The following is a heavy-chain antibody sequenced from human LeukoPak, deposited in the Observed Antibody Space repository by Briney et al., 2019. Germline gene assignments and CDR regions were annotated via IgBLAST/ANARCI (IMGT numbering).Heavy chain of an antibody. D-gene: IGHD3-16*01. CDR1: GFTFDDYG. V-gene: IGHV3-20*04. Sequence: GGSLRLSRAASGFTFDDYGMSWVRQAPGKGLEWVSGINWNGGSTGYADSVKGRFTISRDNAKNSLYLQMNSLRAEDTALYYCARAISDYVWGGEEYYFDYWGQGTLVTVSS. CDR3: ARAISDYVWGGEEYYFDY. CDR2: INWNGGST. J-gene: IGHJ4*02.